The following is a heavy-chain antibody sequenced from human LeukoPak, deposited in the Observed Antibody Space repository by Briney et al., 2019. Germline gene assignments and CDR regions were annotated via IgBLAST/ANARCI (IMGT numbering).Heavy chain of an antibody. J-gene: IGHJ6*02. Sequence: GGSLRLSCAASGFTFSSYWMHWVRQAPGKGLVWVSRINSDGSSTNYADSVKGRFTISRDNAKNSLYLQMNSLRAEDTAVYYCARDVGGASYYYYYGMDVWGQGTTVTVSS. CDR1: GFTFSSYW. CDR3: ARDVGGASYYYYYGMDV. V-gene: IGHV3-74*01. CDR2: INSDGSST. D-gene: IGHD3-16*01.